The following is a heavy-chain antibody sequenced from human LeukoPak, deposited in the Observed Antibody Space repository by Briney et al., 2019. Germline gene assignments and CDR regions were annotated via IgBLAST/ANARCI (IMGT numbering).Heavy chain of an antibody. D-gene: IGHD2-15*01. CDR3: ARGYCSGGRCGFDY. Sequence: GGSLRLSCAASGSTFSSYAMSWVRQAPGKGLEWVSHISSSSNTIYYADSVKGRFTISRDNAKNSLYLQVNSLRDEDTAVYYCARGYCSGGRCGFDYWGQGTVVTVSS. V-gene: IGHV3-48*02. CDR2: ISSSSNTI. CDR1: GSTFSSYA. J-gene: IGHJ4*02.